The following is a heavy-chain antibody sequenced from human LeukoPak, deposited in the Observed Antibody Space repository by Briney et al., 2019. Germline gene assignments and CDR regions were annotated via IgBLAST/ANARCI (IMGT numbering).Heavy chain of an antibody. CDR1: GFSFIIYS. D-gene: IGHD2-8*02. V-gene: IGHV3-23*01. CDR3: ATYRQVLLPFES. J-gene: IGHJ4*02. Sequence: GGSLRLSCAASGFSFIIYSMSWARQPPRKGLEWVSIIFPSGGEIHYADSVRGRFTISRDNSKSTLSLQMNSLRAEDTAIYYCATYRQVLLPFESWGQGTLVTVSS. CDR2: IFPSGGEI.